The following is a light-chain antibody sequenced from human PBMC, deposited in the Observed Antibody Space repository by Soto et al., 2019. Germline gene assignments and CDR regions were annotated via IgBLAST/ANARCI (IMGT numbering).Light chain of an antibody. Sequence: QAVVTQPPSVSAAPGQKVTISCSGSSSNIGNNYVSWYQQLPGTAPKLLIYDNDQRPSVIPDRFSGSKSGPSATLGITGLQTGDEADYYCGTWDSSLTAGVFGGGTKLTVL. V-gene: IGLV1-51*01. CDR2: DND. J-gene: IGLJ3*02. CDR3: GTWDSSLTAGV. CDR1: SSNIGNNY.